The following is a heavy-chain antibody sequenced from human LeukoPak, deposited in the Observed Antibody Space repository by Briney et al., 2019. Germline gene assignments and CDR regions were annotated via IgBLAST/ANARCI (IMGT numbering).Heavy chain of an antibody. J-gene: IGHJ4*02. CDR2: ISNSGGST. Sequence: PGGSLRLSCAASGLTFITYAMTWVRQAPGKGLEWVSSISNSGGSTYYADSVRGRFTISRDNSKNTLYLQMNSLRADDTAVYYCAKGSIAAAVYYFDYWGQGTLVTVSS. D-gene: IGHD6-13*01. CDR1: GLTFITYA. CDR3: AKGSIAAAVYYFDY. V-gene: IGHV3-23*01.